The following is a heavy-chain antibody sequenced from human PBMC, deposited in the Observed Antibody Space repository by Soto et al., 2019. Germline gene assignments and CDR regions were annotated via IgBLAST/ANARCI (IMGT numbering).Heavy chain of an antibody. CDR2: FNPILTMS. V-gene: IGHV1-69*02. Sequence: QVQLVQSGADVKKPGSSVKVSCKASGDTFNFYTINWVRQAPGLGLEWMGRFNPILTMSNYAQKFEGRVRITADKSTSTDYRELSRLRAEDTAMYYCATIYGTGYRAFDFWGQGALGTVSS. D-gene: IGHD3-10*01. J-gene: IGHJ4*02. CDR3: ATIYGTGYRAFDF. CDR1: GDTFNFYT.